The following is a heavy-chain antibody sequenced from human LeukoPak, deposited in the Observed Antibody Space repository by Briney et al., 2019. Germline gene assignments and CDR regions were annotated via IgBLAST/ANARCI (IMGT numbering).Heavy chain of an antibody. CDR2: ISSSSTI. Sequence: GGSLRLSCAASGFTFSSYSMNWVRQAPGKGLEWVSCISSSSTIYYADSVKGRFTISRDNAKNSLYLQMNSLRAEDTAVYYCARDALAYCGGDCPTPADYWGQGTLVTVSS. CDR1: GFTFSSYS. CDR3: ARDALAYCGGDCPTPADY. D-gene: IGHD2-21*02. J-gene: IGHJ4*02. V-gene: IGHV3-48*01.